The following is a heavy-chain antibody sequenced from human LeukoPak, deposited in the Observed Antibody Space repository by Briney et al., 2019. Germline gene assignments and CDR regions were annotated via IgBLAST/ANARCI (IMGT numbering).Heavy chain of an antibody. CDR2: IYYNGST. V-gene: IGHV4-59*01. CDR3: ARDLYASGNYRSYWYFAL. CDR1: GGSISSYY. J-gene: IGHJ2*01. D-gene: IGHD3-10*01. Sequence: SETLSLTCTVSGGSISSYYWSWIRQPPGKGLEWIGYIYYNGSTNYNPSLKSRVTISVDTSKKQFSLKLNSVTAADTAVYYCARDLYASGNYRSYWYFALWGRGTLVTVSS.